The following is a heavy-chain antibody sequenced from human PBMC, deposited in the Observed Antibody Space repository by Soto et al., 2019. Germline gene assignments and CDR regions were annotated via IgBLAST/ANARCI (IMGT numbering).Heavy chain of an antibody. CDR1: AFTLSKFA. CDR3: ARGNMDV. D-gene: IGHD1-1*01. V-gene: IGHV3-30-3*01. J-gene: IGHJ6*02. Sequence: QVQLVESGGGVVQPGRSLRLSCAASAFTLSKFAMHWVRQAPGKGLEWVAVTSKDGINTYYADSVKGRFTISRDNSKSTIYLQMNSLRTEDTALYYCARGNMDVWGQGTTGTVSS. CDR2: TSKDGINT.